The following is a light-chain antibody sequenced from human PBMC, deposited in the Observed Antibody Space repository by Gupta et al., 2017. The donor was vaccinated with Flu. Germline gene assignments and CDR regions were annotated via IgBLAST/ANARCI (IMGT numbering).Light chain of an antibody. CDR1: ALPKQY. J-gene: IGLJ3*02. CDR3: QSADNSGAWV. Sequence: SYELTQPTPVSVTQGQTAKITCSGDALPKQYAYWYQQRPGKAPALVIHTDNKRPSGIPERFSGSSSGTIVTLTISGVQAEDEADYYCQSADNSGAWVFGGGTKLTVL. CDR2: TDN. V-gene: IGLV3-25*02.